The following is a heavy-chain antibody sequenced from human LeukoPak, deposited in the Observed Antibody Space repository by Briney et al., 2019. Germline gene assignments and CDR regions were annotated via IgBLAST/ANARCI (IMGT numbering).Heavy chain of an antibody. J-gene: IGHJ5*02. CDR3: ARDLMFSARFDP. V-gene: IGHV4-61*02. CDR2: IYTSGST. D-gene: IGHD2/OR15-2a*01. CDR1: GGSISSGSYY. Sequence: PSQTLSLTCTVSGGSISSGSYYWSWIRQPAGKGLEWIGRIYTSGSTNYNPSLKSRVTISVDTSKNQFSLKLSSVTAADTAVYYCARDLMFSARFDPWGQGTLVTVSS.